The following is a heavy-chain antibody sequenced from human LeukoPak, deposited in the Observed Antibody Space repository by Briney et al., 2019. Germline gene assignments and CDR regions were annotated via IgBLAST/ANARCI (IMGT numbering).Heavy chain of an antibody. D-gene: IGHD1-14*01. Sequence: SETLSLTCAVYGGSFSGYYWSWVRQPPGKGLEWIGEINHSGSTNYNPSLKSRVTISVDTSKNQFSLKLSSVTAADTAVYYCAREGPGLDYWGQGTLVTVSS. V-gene: IGHV4-34*01. CDR2: INHSGST. J-gene: IGHJ4*02. CDR3: AREGPGLDY. CDR1: GGSFSGYY.